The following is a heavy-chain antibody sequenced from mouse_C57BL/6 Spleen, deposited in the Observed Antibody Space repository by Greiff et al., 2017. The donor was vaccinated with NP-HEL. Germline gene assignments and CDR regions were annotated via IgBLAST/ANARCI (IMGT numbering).Heavy chain of an antibody. CDR2: IYPGDGDT. CDR3: ARSVGYFDV. J-gene: IGHJ1*03. Sequence: QVQLQQSGAELVKPGASVKISCKASGYAFSSYWMNWVKRRPGKGLEWIGQIYPGDGDTNYNGKFKGKATLTADKSSSTAYMQLSSLTSEDSAVYFCARSVGYFDVWGTGTTVTVSS. CDR1: GYAFSSYW. V-gene: IGHV1-80*01.